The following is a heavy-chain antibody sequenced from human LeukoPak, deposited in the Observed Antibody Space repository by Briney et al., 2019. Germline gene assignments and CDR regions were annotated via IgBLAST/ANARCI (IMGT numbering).Heavy chain of an antibody. CDR2: IYSGGST. Sequence: GGSLRLSCAASGFTFSSYAMSWVRQAPGKGLEWVSVIYSGGSTYYADSVKGRFTISRDNSKNTLYLQMNSLRAEDTAVYYCARDRQGVWFDPWGQGTLVTVSS. J-gene: IGHJ5*02. V-gene: IGHV3-66*01. CDR3: ARDRQGVWFDP. CDR1: GFTFSSYA. D-gene: IGHD6-13*01.